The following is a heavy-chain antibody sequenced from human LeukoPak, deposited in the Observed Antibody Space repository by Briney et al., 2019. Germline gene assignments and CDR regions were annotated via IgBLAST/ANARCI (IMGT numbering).Heavy chain of an antibody. D-gene: IGHD2-2*01. CDR2: IYYSGST. CDR1: GGSISSYY. CDR3: ARAVPAAMGGYYYYGMDV. V-gene: IGHV4-59*01. Sequence: PSETLSLTCTVSGGSISSYYWSWIRQPPGKGLEWIGYIYYSGSTNYNPSLTSRVTISVDTSKNQFSLKLSSVTAADTAVYYCARAVPAAMGGYYYYGMDVWGQGTTVTVSS. J-gene: IGHJ6*02.